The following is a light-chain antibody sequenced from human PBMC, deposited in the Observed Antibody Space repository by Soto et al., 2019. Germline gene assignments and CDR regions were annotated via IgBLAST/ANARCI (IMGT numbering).Light chain of an antibody. CDR3: GTWDNSLSAGV. V-gene: IGLV1-51*01. Sequence: QSVLTQPPSVSAAPGQKVTISCSGSSSNIGNNYVSWYQQLPGKAPKLLIYDNNERPSGIPDRISGSKSGTSATLDITGLQTGDEADYYCGTWDNSLSAGVFGGGTKLTVL. J-gene: IGLJ3*02. CDR2: DNN. CDR1: SSNIGNNY.